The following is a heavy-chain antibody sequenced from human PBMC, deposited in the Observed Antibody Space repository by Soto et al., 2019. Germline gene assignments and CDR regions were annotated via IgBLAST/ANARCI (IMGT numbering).Heavy chain of an antibody. V-gene: IGHV1-69*13. CDR3: ARDKVGVIAAAGTVIDY. Sequence: ASVKVSCKASGGTFSSYAISCVRQAPGQGLEWMGGIIPIFGTANYAQKFQGRVTITADESTSTAYMELSSLRSEDTAVYYCARDKVGVIAAAGTVIDYWGQGTLVTVSS. CDR1: GGTFSSYA. D-gene: IGHD6-13*01. J-gene: IGHJ4*02. CDR2: IIPIFGTA.